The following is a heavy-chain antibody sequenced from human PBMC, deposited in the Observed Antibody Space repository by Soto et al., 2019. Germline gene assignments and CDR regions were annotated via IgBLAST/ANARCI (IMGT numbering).Heavy chain of an antibody. CDR1: GYNLGDYY. CDR3: ARGRDAASQFYSPHGMDG. V-gene: IGHV1-2*02. Sequence: ASVKVSCKASGYNLGDYYTYWVRQAPGRGREWVGLMDPITGGTDYEVRLRDRVTMTRDTSINTAYMELRRLRSDDTAIYFCARGRDAASQFYSPHGMDGWGQGXTVTV. J-gene: IGHJ6*02. CDR2: MDPITGGT. D-gene: IGHD2-15*01.